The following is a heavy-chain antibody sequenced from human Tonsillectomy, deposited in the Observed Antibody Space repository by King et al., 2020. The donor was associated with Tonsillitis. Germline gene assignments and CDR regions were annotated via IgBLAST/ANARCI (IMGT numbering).Heavy chain of an antibody. D-gene: IGHD1-1*01. CDR1: GFTFNTFS. CDR2: ITSISTYI. Sequence: QLVQSGGGLVKPGGSLRLSCVASGFTFNTFSMNWVRQAPGKGLEWVSSITSISTYIYYSDSVKGRFTISRDNAKNSLYLQMHSLRADDTAIYYCARDLREGYNLWGQGTLVTVSS. V-gene: IGHV3-21*01. J-gene: IGHJ4*02. CDR3: ARDLREGYNL.